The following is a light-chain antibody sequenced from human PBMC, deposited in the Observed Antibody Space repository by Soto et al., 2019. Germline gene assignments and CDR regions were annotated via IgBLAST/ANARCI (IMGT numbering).Light chain of an antibody. CDR2: DAS. Sequence: EIVLTQSPATLSLSPGERATLSCRASQSVSSYLAWYQQKPGQAPSLLIYDASNRATGIPARFSGSGSGTDFTLTISGLRSEDSAVYFCQQYNNWPFSFGQGTRLEIK. J-gene: IGKJ5*01. CDR3: QQYNNWPFS. V-gene: IGKV3-11*01. CDR1: QSVSSY.